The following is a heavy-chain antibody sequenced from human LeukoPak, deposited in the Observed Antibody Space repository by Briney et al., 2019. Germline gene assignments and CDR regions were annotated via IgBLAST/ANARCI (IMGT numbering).Heavy chain of an antibody. J-gene: IGHJ3*02. D-gene: IGHD3-22*01. Sequence: EASVKVSCKASGYTFTGYYMHWVRQAPGRGLEWMGWINPNSGGTNYAQKFQGRVTMTRDTSISTAYMELGRLRSDDTAVYYCAREHSSGYYFDAFDIWGQGTMVTVSS. CDR1: GYTFTGYY. V-gene: IGHV1-2*02. CDR2: INPNSGGT. CDR3: AREHSSGYYFDAFDI.